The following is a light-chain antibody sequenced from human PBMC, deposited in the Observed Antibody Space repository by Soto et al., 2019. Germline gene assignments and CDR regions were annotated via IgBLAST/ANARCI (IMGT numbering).Light chain of an antibody. V-gene: IGKV4-1*01. Sequence: DIVMTQSPDSLAVSLGERATINCKSSQSVLYSSNNKNYLAWYQQKPGQPPKLLIYWASTRESGVPDRFSGSGSGTYFTLAISSLQAEDGAVYYGQQQLSTPLTFGGGTKVEFK. J-gene: IGKJ4*01. CDR3: QQQLSTPLT. CDR1: QSVLYSSNNKNY. CDR2: WAS.